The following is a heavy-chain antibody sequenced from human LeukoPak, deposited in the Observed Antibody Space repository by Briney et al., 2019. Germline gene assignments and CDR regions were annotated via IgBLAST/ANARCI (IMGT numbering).Heavy chain of an antibody. V-gene: IGHV3-30-3*01. J-gene: IGHJ5*02. D-gene: IGHD3-9*01. CDR1: GFTFSINA. Sequence: PGRSLRLSCEGSGFTFSINAMHWVRQAPGKGLEWLAVISYDGTKQYFADSVKGRFTISRDDAKNSLYLQMNSLRVEDTAIYYCTTLNFHDTWGQGTLVTVSS. CDR2: ISYDGTKQ. CDR3: TTLNFHDT.